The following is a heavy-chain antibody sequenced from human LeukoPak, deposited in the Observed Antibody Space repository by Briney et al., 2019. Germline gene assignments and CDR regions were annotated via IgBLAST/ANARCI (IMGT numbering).Heavy chain of an antibody. V-gene: IGHV4-31*03. D-gene: IGHD3-22*01. CDR2: IYYSGST. Sequence: PSETLSLTCTVSGGSISSGGYYWSWSRQHPGKGLEWIGYIYYSGSTYYNPSLKSRVTISVDTSKNQFSLKLSSVTAADTAVYYCARDRYGARDSSGQGWFDPWGQGTLVTVSS. CDR1: GGSISSGGYY. J-gene: IGHJ5*02. CDR3: ARDRYGARDSSGQGWFDP.